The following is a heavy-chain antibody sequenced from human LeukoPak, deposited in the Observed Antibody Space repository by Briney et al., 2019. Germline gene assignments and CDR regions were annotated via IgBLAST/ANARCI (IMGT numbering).Heavy chain of an antibody. V-gene: IGHV3-21*01. J-gene: IGHJ4*02. CDR3: ARDPGNYRDGYNYYFDY. D-gene: IGHD5-24*01. CDR1: GFTFSSYS. CDR2: ISSSSSYI. Sequence: KPGGSLRLSCAASGFTFSSYSMNWVRQAPGKGLEWVSSISSSSSYIYYADSVKGRFTISRDNAKNLLYLQMNSLRAEDTAVYYCARDPGNYRDGYNYYFDYWGQGTLVTVSS.